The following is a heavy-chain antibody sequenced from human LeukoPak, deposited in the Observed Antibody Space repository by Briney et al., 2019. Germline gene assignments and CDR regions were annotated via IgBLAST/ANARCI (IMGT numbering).Heavy chain of an antibody. V-gene: IGHV3-7*01. CDR1: GFTFSSYA. Sequence: GGSLRLSCAASGFTFSSYAMSWVRQAPGKGLEWVANIKQDGSEKYYVDSVKGRFTISRDNAKNSLYLQMNSLRAEDTAVYYCARVEYCSGGSCYWFDYWGQGTLVTVSS. J-gene: IGHJ4*02. D-gene: IGHD2-15*01. CDR2: IKQDGSEK. CDR3: ARVEYCSGGSCYWFDY.